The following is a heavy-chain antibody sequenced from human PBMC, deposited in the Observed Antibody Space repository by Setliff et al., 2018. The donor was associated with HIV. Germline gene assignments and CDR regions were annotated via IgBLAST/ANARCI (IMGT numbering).Heavy chain of an antibody. CDR2: MSTGGGIK. CDR1: GFTFSSYV. V-gene: IGHV3-30-3*01. Sequence: QAGGSLRLSCAATGFTFSSYVLHWVRQAPGRGLEWVAVMSTGGGIKICADSVKGRFTISRDNSRNTLFRQMNNLRPEDTAPYYCVRDPIEGCTDYFDYWGEGALGTVAS. J-gene: IGHJ4*02. CDR3: VRDPIEGCTDYFDY. D-gene: IGHD1-26*01.